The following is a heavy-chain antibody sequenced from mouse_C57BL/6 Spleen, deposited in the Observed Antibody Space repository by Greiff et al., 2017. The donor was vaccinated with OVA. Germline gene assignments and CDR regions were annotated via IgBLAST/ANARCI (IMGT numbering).Heavy chain of an antibody. Sequence: QVQLKQPGAELVRPGSSVKLSCKASGYTFTSYWMHWVKQRPIQGLEWIGNIDPSDSETHYNQKFKDKATLTVDKSSSTAYMQLSSLTSEDSAVYYCARGSGYGNYYAMDYWGQGTSVTVSS. V-gene: IGHV1-52*01. J-gene: IGHJ4*01. CDR2: IDPSDSET. D-gene: IGHD2-1*01. CDR1: GYTFTSYW. CDR3: ARGSGYGNYYAMDY.